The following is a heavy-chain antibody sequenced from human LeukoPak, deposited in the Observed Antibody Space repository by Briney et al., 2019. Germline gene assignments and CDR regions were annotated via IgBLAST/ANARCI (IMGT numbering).Heavy chain of an antibody. J-gene: IGHJ1*01. CDR2: FDPEDGET. CDR1: GYTLTELS. V-gene: IGHV1-24*01. CDR3: ATDLGMATLYGYFQH. Sequence: ASVKVSCKVSGYTLTELSMHWVRQAPGKGLEWMGSFDPEDGETIYAQKFQGRVTMTEDTSTDTPYMELSSLRSEDTAVYYCATDLGMATLYGYFQHWGQGTLVTVSS. D-gene: IGHD5-24*01.